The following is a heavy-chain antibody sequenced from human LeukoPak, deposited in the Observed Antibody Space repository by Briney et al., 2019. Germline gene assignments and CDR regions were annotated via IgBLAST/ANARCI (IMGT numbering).Heavy chain of an antibody. V-gene: IGHV3-30*02. J-gene: IGHJ4*01. CDR1: GFTFSSYG. D-gene: IGHD5-12*01. Sequence: PGGSLRLSCAASGFTFSSYGMHWVRQAPGKGLEWVAFIRYDGSNKYYAESVKGRFTISRDNSKNTLYLQMNSLRAEDTAVYYCAKGPTTDYWGQGTLVTVSS. CDR3: AKGPTTDY. CDR2: IRYDGSNK.